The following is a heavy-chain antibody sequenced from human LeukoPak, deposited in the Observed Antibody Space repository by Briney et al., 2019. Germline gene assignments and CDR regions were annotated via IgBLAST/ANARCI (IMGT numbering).Heavy chain of an antibody. CDR1: GYTFTSYD. CDR3: ARTISGSYYDIDY. CDR2: MNPNSGNT. V-gene: IGHV1-8*03. J-gene: IGHJ4*02. D-gene: IGHD1-26*01. Sequence: ASVKVSCKASGYTFTSYDINWVRQATGQGLEWMGWMNPNSGNTGYAQKFQGRVTITRNTSISTAYMELSSLRSEDTAVYYCARTISGSYYDIDYWGQGTLVTVSS.